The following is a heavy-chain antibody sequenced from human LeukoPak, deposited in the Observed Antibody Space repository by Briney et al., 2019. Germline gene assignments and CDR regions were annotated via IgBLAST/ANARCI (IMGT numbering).Heavy chain of an antibody. V-gene: IGHV3-53*01. D-gene: IGHD5-24*01. J-gene: IGHJ4*02. CDR3: ARVRDVYNHVFEN. CDR1: TFTDASNY. CDR2: IYQGGST. Sequence: GGSLRLSCAVSTFTDASNYMSWVRQTPGKGLVWVSDIYQGGSTYYSDSVKGRFTISRDISKNTLHLQMNNLRVDDTAVYYCARVRDVYNHVFENWGQGTLVTVS.